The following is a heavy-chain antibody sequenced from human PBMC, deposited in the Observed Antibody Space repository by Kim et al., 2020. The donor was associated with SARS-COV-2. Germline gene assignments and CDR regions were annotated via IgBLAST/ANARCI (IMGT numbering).Heavy chain of an antibody. CDR1: GFTFSSYS. D-gene: IGHD2-21*01. CDR3: AREKKHIANLWWKDGFDY. CDR2: ISSSSSYI. V-gene: IGHV3-21*01. Sequence: GGSLRLSCAASGFTFSSYSMNWVRQAPGKGLEWVSSISSSSSYIYYADSVKGRFTISRDNAKNSLYLQMNSLRAEDTAVYYCAREKKHIANLWWKDGFDYWGQGTLVTVSS. J-gene: IGHJ4*02.